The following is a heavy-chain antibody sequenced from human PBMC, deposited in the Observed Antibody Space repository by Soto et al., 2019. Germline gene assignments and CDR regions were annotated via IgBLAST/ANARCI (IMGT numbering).Heavy chain of an antibody. J-gene: IGHJ6*02. V-gene: IGHV3-30-3*01. CDR1: GFTFRNYA. Sequence: GGSLRLSCAASGFTFRNYAMHWVRQAPGKGLEWVATISYDGDNKYYTDSVKGPFTISRDNSKNTLYLQMNSLRPEDTAVYYCARPWGQLSTYYYGMDTWGQVTTVTVSS. CDR2: ISYDGDNK. CDR3: ARPWGQLSTYYYGMDT. D-gene: IGHD3-16*01.